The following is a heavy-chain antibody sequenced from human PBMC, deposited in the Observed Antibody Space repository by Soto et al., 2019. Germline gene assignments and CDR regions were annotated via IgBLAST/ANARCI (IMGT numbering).Heavy chain of an antibody. D-gene: IGHD3-16*01. CDR1: GGSISSYY. Sequence: QVQLQESGPGLVKPSETLSLTCTVSGGSISSYYWNWIRQPPGKGLEWIGNIYYSGSTNYNPSLKGRVTISVDPSKNQFSLKVDSVTAADTAMYYCARRGERGWFGLWGQGTLVTVSS. CDR3: ARRGERGWFGL. J-gene: IGHJ5*02. V-gene: IGHV4-59*08. CDR2: IYYSGST.